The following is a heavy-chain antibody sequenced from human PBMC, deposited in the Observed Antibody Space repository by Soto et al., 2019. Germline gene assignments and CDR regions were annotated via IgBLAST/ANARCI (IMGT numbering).Heavy chain of an antibody. CDR3: ARAPYCSGCSCYFSSSYSGSYWYFDL. V-gene: IGHV1-69*02. CDR2: IIPILGIA. J-gene: IGHJ2*01. CDR1: GGTFSSYT. Sequence: HVQLVQSGAEVKKPGSSVKVSGKASGGTFSSYTISWVRQAPGQGLEWMGRIIPILGIANYAQKFQGRVTITADKSTSTAYMELSSLRSEDTAVYYCARAPYCSGCSCYFSSSYSGSYWYFDLWGRGTLVTVSS. D-gene: IGHD2-15*01.